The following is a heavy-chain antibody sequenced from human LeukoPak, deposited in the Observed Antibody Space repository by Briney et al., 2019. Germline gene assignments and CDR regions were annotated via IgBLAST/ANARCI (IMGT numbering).Heavy chain of an antibody. D-gene: IGHD3-10*01. V-gene: IGHV4-34*01. CDR2: INHSGST. Sequence: KSGGSLRLSCAASGFTFSSCAMSWVRQPPGKGLEWIGEINHSGSTNYNPSLKSRVTISVDTSKNQFSLKLSSVTAADTAVYYCARGLLYYYGSGSYSPFVYWGQGTLVTVSS. CDR3: ARGLLYYYGSGSYSPFVY. CDR1: GFTFSSCA. J-gene: IGHJ4*02.